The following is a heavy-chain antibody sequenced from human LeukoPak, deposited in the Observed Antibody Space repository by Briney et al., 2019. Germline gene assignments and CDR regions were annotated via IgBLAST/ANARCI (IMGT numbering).Heavy chain of an antibody. CDR2: IHHTGGT. Sequence: PSETLSLPCAVSNYSISSSSYWGWIRQSPGKGLEWIGSIHHTGGTYYNPSLRSRISISVDTPKNQFSLKVTSLTAADTAIYYCARSEEVPAAFDDWGQGTLVSVSS. CDR1: NYSISSSSY. V-gene: IGHV4-38-2*01. CDR3: ARSEEVPAAFDD. D-gene: IGHD2-2*01. J-gene: IGHJ4*02.